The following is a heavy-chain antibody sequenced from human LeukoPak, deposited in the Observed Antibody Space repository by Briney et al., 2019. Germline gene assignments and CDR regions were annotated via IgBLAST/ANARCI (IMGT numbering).Heavy chain of an antibody. Sequence: SETLSLTCAVYGGSFSGYYWSWIRQPPGKGLEWIGEINHSGSTNYNPSLKSRVTISVDTSKNQFSLKLSSVTAADTTVYYCARASWFDPWGQGTLVTVSS. CDR1: GGSFSGYY. CDR2: INHSGST. V-gene: IGHV4-34*01. J-gene: IGHJ5*02. CDR3: ARASWFDP.